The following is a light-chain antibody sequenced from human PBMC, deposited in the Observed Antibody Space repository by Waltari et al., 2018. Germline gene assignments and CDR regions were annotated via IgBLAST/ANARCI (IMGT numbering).Light chain of an antibody. CDR3: QQRSNWPPN. Sequence: DIVLTQSQATLSLSPGETATRSCRASQSVSTYLAWYQQKPGQAPRLLIYDASNRATGIPTRFSGSGSGTDFTLTISSLEPEDFAVYFCQQRSNWPPNFGQGTRLEIK. J-gene: IGKJ5*01. CDR2: DAS. V-gene: IGKV3-11*01. CDR1: QSVSTY.